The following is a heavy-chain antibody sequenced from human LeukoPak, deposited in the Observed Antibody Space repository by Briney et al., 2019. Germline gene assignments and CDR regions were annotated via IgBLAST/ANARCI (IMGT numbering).Heavy chain of an antibody. Sequence: PSETLSLTCAVSGGSFSGYYRSWIRQPPGKGLEWMGEINHSGSTNYNPSLKSRVTISVDTSKNQFSLKLSSVTAADTAVYYCARGDRHYYYYMDVWGKGTTVTVSS. J-gene: IGHJ6*03. CDR1: GGSFSGYY. CDR3: ARGDRHYYYYMDV. V-gene: IGHV4-34*01. CDR2: INHSGST.